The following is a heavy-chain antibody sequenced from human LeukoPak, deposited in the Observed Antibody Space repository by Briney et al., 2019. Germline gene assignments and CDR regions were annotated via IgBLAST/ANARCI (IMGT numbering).Heavy chain of an antibody. Sequence: PSETLSLTCTVSGGSMSPYHWGWIRQPPGKGLEWTGYIYYSGSTNYNPSLNSRVTISVDTSKNQFSLRLSSVTAADTAVYYCARQPYSISSGINWFDPWGQGILVTVSS. CDR3: ARQPYSISSGINWFDP. CDR2: IYYSGST. D-gene: IGHD6-6*01. CDR1: GGSMSPYH. V-gene: IGHV4-59*08. J-gene: IGHJ5*02.